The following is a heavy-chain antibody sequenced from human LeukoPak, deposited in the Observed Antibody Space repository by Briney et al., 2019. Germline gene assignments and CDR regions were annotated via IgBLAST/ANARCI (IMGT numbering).Heavy chain of an antibody. V-gene: IGHV5-51*01. CDR3: ARSRAEKVPVWGSYRHHDAFDI. J-gene: IGHJ3*02. Sequence: GASLQISCKGSGYIFPNYWIGGVRQLPGKGLEWMGIIYPGDSDTTYKPSFQGQVTISADKSISTAYLQWSSLKASDTAMYYCARSRAEKVPVWGSYRHHDAFDIWGQGTRVTVSP. CDR1: GYIFPNYW. D-gene: IGHD3-16*02. CDR2: IYPGDSDT.